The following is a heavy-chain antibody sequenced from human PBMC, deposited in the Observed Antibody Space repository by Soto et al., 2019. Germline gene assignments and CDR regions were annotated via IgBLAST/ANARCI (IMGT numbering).Heavy chain of an antibody. J-gene: IGHJ5*02. V-gene: IGHV1-18*01. D-gene: IGHD5-18*01. Sequence: ASVKVSCKASGYTFTSYGISLVRQAPVQVLELIVWIIAYNFNTNYSQKLQGRFTITTYTSTITSYIELMILISDYTSVYYCARVELRPDDTAMAPWGQGTLVTVSS. CDR3: ARVELRPDDTAMAP. CDR2: IIAYNFNT. CDR1: GYTFTSYG.